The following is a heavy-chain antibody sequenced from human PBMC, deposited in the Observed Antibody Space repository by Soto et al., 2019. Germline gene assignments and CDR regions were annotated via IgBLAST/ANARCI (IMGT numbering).Heavy chain of an antibody. CDR2: MNPNSGNT. D-gene: IGHD1-26*01. CDR3: ARVYSGSYSDFQH. Sequence: ASVKVSCKASVYTFTSYDINWVRQATGQGLEWMGWMNPNSGNTGYAQKFQGRVTMTRNTSISTDYMELSSLRSEDTAVYYCARVYSGSYSDFQHWGQGTLVTVSS. V-gene: IGHV1-8*01. J-gene: IGHJ1*01. CDR1: VYTFTSYD.